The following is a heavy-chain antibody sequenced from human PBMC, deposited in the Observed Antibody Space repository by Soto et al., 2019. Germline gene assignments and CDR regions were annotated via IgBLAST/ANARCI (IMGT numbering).Heavy chain of an antibody. V-gene: IGHV4-4*07. CDR2: VYATGTS. J-gene: IGHJ5*02. CDR1: GGSMSKFY. Sequence: SETLSLTCSVSGGSMSKFYWSWIRKTAGKGLEWMGRVYATGTSDYNPSLRSRIAMSVDISKKTFSLRLRSVTAADTGVYYCVRDGSKTLRECFHPWGQAILVTVST. D-gene: IGHD4-17*01. CDR3: VRDGSKTLRECFHP.